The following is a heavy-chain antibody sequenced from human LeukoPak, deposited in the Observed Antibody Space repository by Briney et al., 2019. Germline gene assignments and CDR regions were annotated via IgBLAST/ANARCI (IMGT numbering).Heavy chain of an antibody. Sequence: SQTLSLTCTVSGGSISSGSYYRSWIRQPAGKGLEWIGRIYTSGSTNYNPSLKSRVTISVDTSKNQFSLKLSSVTAADTAVYYCARPLDKNLRFWLIGHAFDIWGQGTMVTVSS. J-gene: IGHJ3*02. V-gene: IGHV4-61*02. D-gene: IGHD3-3*01. CDR3: ARPLDKNLRFWLIGHAFDI. CDR1: GGSISSGSYY. CDR2: IYTSGST.